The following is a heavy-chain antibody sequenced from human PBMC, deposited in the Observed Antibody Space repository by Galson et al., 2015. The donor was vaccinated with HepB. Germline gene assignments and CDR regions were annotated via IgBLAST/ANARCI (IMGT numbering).Heavy chain of an antibody. Sequence: SVKVSCKASGYTFTSYYMHWVRQAPGQGLEWMGIINPSGGSTSYAQKFQGRVTMTRDTSTSTVCMELSSLRSEDTAVYYCARDRSIAVAGIPFDYWGQGTLVTVSS. CDR2: INPSGGST. CDR1: GYTFTSYY. CDR3: ARDRSIAVAGIPFDY. D-gene: IGHD6-19*01. V-gene: IGHV1-46*03. J-gene: IGHJ4*02.